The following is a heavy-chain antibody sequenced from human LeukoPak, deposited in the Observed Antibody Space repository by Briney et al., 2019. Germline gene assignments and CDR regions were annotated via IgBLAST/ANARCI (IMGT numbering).Heavy chain of an antibody. J-gene: IGHJ4*02. D-gene: IGHD3-9*01. CDR2: INPNTGGT. CDR3: ARKGGAVLTGYHY. CDR1: GYTFTDHY. Sequence: ASVKVSCKASGYTFTDHYMHWVRQAPGQGLEWMGWINPNTGGTSYAQRFQGRVTMTRDTSISTAYMELSSLRSDDTAVFYCARKGGAVLTGYHYWGQGTLVTVSS. V-gene: IGHV1-2*02.